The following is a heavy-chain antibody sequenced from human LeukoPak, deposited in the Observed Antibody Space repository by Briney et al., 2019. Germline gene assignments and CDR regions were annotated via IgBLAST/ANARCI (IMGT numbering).Heavy chain of an antibody. Sequence: ASVKVSCKASGYTFTDYYVQWVRQAPGQGLEWMGRINPNSGGTNYAQKFQGRVTMTRDTSISTAYMELSRLRSDDTAVYYCARDNRYFQHWGQGTLVTVSS. CDR2: INPNSGGT. J-gene: IGHJ1*01. V-gene: IGHV1-2*06. CDR3: ARDNRYFQH. CDR1: GYTFTDYY. D-gene: IGHD1-14*01.